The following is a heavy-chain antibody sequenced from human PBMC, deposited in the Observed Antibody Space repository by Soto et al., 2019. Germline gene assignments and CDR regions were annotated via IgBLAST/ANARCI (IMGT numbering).Heavy chain of an antibody. CDR3: AHSRYSSSWYGTGAFDI. CDR1: GFSLSTSGVG. Sequence: FGPTLVNPTQTLTLTCTFSGFSLSTSGVGVGWIRQPPGKALEWLALIYWNDDKRYSPSLKSRLTITKDTSKNQVVLTMTNMDPVDTATYYCAHSRYSSSWYGTGAFDIWGQGTMVTVSS. J-gene: IGHJ3*02. V-gene: IGHV2-5*01. CDR2: IYWNDDK. D-gene: IGHD6-13*01.